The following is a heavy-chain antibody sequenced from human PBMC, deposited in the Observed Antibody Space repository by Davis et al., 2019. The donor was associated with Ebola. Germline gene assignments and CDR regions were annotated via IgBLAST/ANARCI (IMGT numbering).Heavy chain of an antibody. CDR3: ARDKAPALGELSFGTYYYYGMDV. CDR2: INPSGGST. V-gene: IGHV1-46*01. Sequence: ASVKVSCKASGYTFTSYYMHWVRQAPGQGLEWMGIINPSGGSTSYAQKSQGRVTMTRDTSTRTVYMELSSLRSEDTAVYYCARDKAPALGELSFGTYYYYGMDVWGQGTTVTVSS. J-gene: IGHJ6*02. D-gene: IGHD3-16*02. CDR1: GYTFTSYY.